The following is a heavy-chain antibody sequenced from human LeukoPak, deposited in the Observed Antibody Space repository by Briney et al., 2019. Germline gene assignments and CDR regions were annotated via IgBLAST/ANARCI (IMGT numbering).Heavy chain of an antibody. V-gene: IGHV4-30-2*01. CDR1: GGSISSGGYS. CDR3: ARGRESYLDFDY. J-gene: IGHJ4*02. D-gene: IGHD2/OR15-2a*01. Sequence: ASQTLSLTCAVSGGSISSGGYSWSWIRQPPGKGLEWIGYIYHSGSTYYNPSLKSRVTISVDRSKNQFSLKLSSVTAADTAVYYCARGRESYLDFDYWGQGTLVTVSS. CDR2: IYHSGST.